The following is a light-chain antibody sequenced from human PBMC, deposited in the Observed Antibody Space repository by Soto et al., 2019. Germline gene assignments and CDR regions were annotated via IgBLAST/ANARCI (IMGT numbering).Light chain of an antibody. Sequence: DIQMTQSPSSLSASVGDRVTITCRASQIIGNYLNWYQQKPGKAPKLLIYAASTLQSGVPSRFSGSGSGTDFTLTIGCLQSEDFATYYCQQYYSYPYTFGQGTKVDIK. V-gene: IGKV1-39*01. CDR1: QIIGNY. CDR2: AAS. CDR3: QQYYSYPYT. J-gene: IGKJ2*01.